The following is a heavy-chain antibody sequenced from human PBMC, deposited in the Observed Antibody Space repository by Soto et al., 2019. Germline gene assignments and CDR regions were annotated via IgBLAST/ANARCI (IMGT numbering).Heavy chain of an antibody. V-gene: IGHV4-31*03. D-gene: IGHD6-13*01. CDR1: GGSINSGGYY. CDR2: IYYSGST. J-gene: IGHJ4*02. Sequence: SETLSLTCTVSGGSINSGGYYWSWIRQHPGKGLEWIGYIYYSGSTYYNPSLKSRVTISVDTSKNQFSLKLSSVTAADTAVYYCARLDSSWLDYWGQGTLVTVSS. CDR3: ARLDSSWLDY.